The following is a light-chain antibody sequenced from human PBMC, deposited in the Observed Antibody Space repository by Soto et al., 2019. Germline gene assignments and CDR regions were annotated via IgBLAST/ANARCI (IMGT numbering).Light chain of an antibody. Sequence: QSVLTQPASVSGSPGQSITISCTGTSSDVGGYNYVSWYQQHPGKAPKLMIYEVSNRPSGVSNRFSGSKSGNTAPLTISGLQAEDEADYYCSSYTSSSLSWVFGTGTKLTVL. CDR3: SSYTSSSLSWV. CDR1: SSDVGGYNY. V-gene: IGLV2-14*01. J-gene: IGLJ1*01. CDR2: EVS.